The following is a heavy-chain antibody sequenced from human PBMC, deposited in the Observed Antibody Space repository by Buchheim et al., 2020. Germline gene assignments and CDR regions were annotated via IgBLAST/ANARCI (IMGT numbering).Heavy chain of an antibody. Sequence: QLQLQESGPGLVKPSETLSLTCTVSGGSISSSSYYWGWIRQPPGKGLEWIGSIYYSGSTYYNPSLKSRVTISVDTSKNQSSLKLSSVTAADTAVYYCARGSYDFWSGYYTDPGYFDLWGRGTL. J-gene: IGHJ2*01. CDR2: IYYSGST. CDR3: ARGSYDFWSGYYTDPGYFDL. CDR1: GGSISSSSYY. V-gene: IGHV4-39*01. D-gene: IGHD3-3*01.